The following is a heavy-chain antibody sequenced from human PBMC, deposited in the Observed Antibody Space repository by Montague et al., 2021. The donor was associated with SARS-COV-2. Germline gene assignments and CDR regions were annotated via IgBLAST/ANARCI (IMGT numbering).Heavy chain of an antibody. CDR1: RFTFSSYA. D-gene: IGHD1-14*01. CDR2: ISGSGGSR. CDR3: AKDLTGGGELQGLFDY. J-gene: IGHJ4*02. Sequence: SRRLSLSASRFTFSSYAMSWVRQAPGKGLEWVSAISGSGGSRYSAGSLRGRFTISRDNSKNTLYLQLNSLRAEDTAVYYCAKDLTGGGELQGLFDYWGQGTLVTVSS. V-gene: IGHV3-23*01.